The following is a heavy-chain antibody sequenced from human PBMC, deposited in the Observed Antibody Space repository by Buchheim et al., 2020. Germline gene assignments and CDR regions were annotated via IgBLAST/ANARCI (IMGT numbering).Heavy chain of an antibody. J-gene: IGHJ4*02. V-gene: IGHV3-33*01. CDR1: GFTFSSYG. Sequence: QVQLVESGGGVVQPGRSLRLSCAASGFTFSSYGMHWVRQAPGKGLEWVAVIWYDGSNKYYADSVKGRFTISRDNSKKTLYLQMNSLRAEDTAVYYCARGLGPSSITGTLNFDYWGQGTL. CDR3: ARGLGPSSITGTLNFDY. CDR2: IWYDGSNK. D-gene: IGHD1-20*01.